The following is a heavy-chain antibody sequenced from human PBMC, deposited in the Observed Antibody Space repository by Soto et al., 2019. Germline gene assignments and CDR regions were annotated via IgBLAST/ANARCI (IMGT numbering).Heavy chain of an antibody. J-gene: IGHJ5*02. V-gene: IGHV1-69*08. CDR3: ARDEGIVVVPAAIHWFDP. D-gene: IGHD2-2*01. CDR2: IIPILGIA. CDR1: GGTFSSYT. Sequence: QVQLVQSGAAVKKPGSSVKVSCRASGGTFSSYTISWVRQAPGQGLEWMGRIIPILGIANYAQKFQGRVTITADKSTSTAYMELSSLRSEDTAVYYCARDEGIVVVPAAIHWFDPWGQGTLVTVSS.